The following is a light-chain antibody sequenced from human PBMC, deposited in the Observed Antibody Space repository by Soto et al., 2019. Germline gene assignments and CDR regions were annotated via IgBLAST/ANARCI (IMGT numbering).Light chain of an antibody. J-gene: IGLJ1*01. CDR2: DVS. CDR3: SSYTNSSTRI. CDR1: SSDVGGYNY. Sequence: QSVLTQPASVSGSPGQSITISCTGTSSDVGGYNYVSWYQQHPGKAPKLMIYDVSNRSSGVSQHFSGSKSGNTASLTIAGLQAEDEAAYDCSSYTNSSTRIFGTGTKLTVL. V-gene: IGLV2-14*01.